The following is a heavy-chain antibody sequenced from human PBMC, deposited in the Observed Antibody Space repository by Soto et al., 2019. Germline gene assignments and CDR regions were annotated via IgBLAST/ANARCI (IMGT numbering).Heavy chain of an antibody. CDR1: GGTFNNYP. CDR3: ARGRGYSGDDHYYYFDMDF. D-gene: IGHD5-12*01. Sequence: SVKVSCKASGGTFNNYPITWVRQAPGEGLEWMGGSIPIFGTANYAQKFQGRVTISVDESTSTAYMELSSLRSEDTAVYYCARGRGYSGDDHYYYFDMDFWGQGTTVTVSS. V-gene: IGHV1-69*13. CDR2: SIPIFGTA. J-gene: IGHJ6*02.